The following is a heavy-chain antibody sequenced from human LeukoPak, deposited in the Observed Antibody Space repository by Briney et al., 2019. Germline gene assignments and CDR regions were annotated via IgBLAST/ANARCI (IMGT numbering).Heavy chain of an antibody. CDR3: AAVQVGANYYFDY. CDR2: IVVGSGNT. CDR1: GFTFTSSA. J-gene: IGHJ4*02. Sequence: SVKVSCKSSGFTFTSSAMQRVRQARAQRLGLIGWIVVGSGNTNYAQKFQERVTITRDMSTSRAYMELSSLRSEDTAVYYCAAVQVGANYYFDYWGQGTLVTVSS. V-gene: IGHV1-58*02. D-gene: IGHD1-26*01.